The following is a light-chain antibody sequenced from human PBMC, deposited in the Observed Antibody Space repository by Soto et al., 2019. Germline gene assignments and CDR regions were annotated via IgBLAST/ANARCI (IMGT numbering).Light chain of an antibody. CDR2: WAS. Sequence: DIVMTQSPDSLAVSLGERATINCKSSQSVLYSSNNKNHLAWYQQQPGQPPKLLIFWASTPESGVPDRFSGSGSGTDFTLTISSLQAEDVAVYYCQQYYSTPRTFGQGTKLEIK. V-gene: IGKV4-1*01. CDR3: QQYYSTPRT. J-gene: IGKJ2*01. CDR1: QSVLYSSNNKNH.